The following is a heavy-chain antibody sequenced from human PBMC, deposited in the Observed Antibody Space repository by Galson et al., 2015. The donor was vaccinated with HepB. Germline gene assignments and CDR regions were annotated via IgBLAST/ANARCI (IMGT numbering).Heavy chain of an antibody. CDR3: ARDGDENSFDN. J-gene: IGHJ3*02. D-gene: IGHD4-17*01. CDR1: GFDFNDYF. Sequence: SLRLSCAASGFDFNDYFLNWLRQAPGKGLEWVSSISATGSYKYYADSVKGRFTISRDNAKNSLYLHMDSLRVEDTAIYYCARDGDENSFDNWGQGTLVTVSS. CDR2: ISATGSYK. V-gene: IGHV3-11*06.